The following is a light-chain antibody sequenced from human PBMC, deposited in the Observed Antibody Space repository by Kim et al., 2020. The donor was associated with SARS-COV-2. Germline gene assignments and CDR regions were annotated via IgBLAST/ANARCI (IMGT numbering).Light chain of an antibody. CDR1: SSNIRARYR. V-gene: IGLV1-40*01. CDR2: SNS. Sequence: TLACTWRSSNIRARYRVHLYQQLPRTAPLLLLYSNSNRPSGVPDRFSGSKSGTSASLAITVLQAEDEADYYCQSYDSSLSGVVFGGGTKLTVL. CDR3: QSYDSSLSGVV. J-gene: IGLJ2*01.